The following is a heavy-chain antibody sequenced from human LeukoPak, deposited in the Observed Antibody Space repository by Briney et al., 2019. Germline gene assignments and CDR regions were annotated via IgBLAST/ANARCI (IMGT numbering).Heavy chain of an antibody. D-gene: IGHD4-17*01. V-gene: IGHV3-74*03. CDR1: GFFFSTYY. J-gene: IGHJ4*02. CDR2: ITLDGTFT. CDR3: ATEKTMTRPLDY. Sequence: GGSLRLSCEASGFFFSTYYMHWVRQAPGMGLVWVSRITLDGTFTTYADSVRGRFTISRDNVKSTLYLQMDSLRDEDTAVYYCATEKTMTRPLDYWGQGTLVTVSS.